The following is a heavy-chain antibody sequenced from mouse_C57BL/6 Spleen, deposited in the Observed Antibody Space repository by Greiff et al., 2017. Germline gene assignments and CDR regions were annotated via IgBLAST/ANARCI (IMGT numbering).Heavy chain of an antibody. V-gene: IGHV5-4*03. Sequence: VKLVESGGGLVKPGGSLKLSCAASGFTFSSYAMSWVRQTPEKRLEWVATISDGGSYTYYPDNVKGRFTISRDNAKNNLYLQMSHLKSEDTAMYYCARGGNYAWFAYWGQGTLVTVSA. J-gene: IGHJ3*01. CDR3: ARGGNYAWFAY. CDR1: GFTFSSYA. CDR2: ISDGGSYT. D-gene: IGHD2-1*01.